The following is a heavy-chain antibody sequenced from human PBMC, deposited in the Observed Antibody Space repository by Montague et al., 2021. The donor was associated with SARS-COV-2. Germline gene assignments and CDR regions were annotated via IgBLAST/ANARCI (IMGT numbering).Heavy chain of an antibody. CDR3: ARGFDY. Sequence: SETLSLTCAVYGGSFSGHYWSWIRQPPGKGLEWIGEINHSGSPKYNPSLKNRVILLVDTSKNQFSLKLSSVTAADTAVYYCARGFDYWGQGTLVTVSS. CDR1: GGSFSGHY. CDR2: INHSGSP. J-gene: IGHJ4*02. V-gene: IGHV4-34*01.